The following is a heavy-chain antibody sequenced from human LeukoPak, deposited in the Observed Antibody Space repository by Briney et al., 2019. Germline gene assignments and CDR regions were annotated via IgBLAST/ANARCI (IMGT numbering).Heavy chain of an antibody. D-gene: IGHD3-22*01. CDR2: IYTGGDT. CDR1: GFSFNNYA. V-gene: IGHV3-53*04. CDR3: GSSFYYDSGGHHRPPAN. Sequence: PGGSLRLSCTASGFSFNNYAMTWFRQAPGKGPEWVSVIYTGGDTFYADSVEGRFTISRHNSENTVYLQMNSLRAEDSAVYYCGSSFYYDSGGHHRPPANWGQGTLVTASS. J-gene: IGHJ4*02.